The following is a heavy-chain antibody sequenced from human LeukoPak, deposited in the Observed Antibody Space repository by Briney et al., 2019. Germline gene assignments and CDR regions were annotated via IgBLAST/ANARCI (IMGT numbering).Heavy chain of an antibody. CDR1: GFTFSSYA. J-gene: IGHJ6*03. V-gene: IGHV3-30-3*01. D-gene: IGHD1-26*01. CDR2: ISYDGSNK. Sequence: GGSLRLSCAASGFTFSSYAMHWVRQAPGKGLEWVAVISYDGSNKYYADSVKGRFTISRDNSKNTLYLQMNSLRAEDTAVYYCARDQGGVYYYYYMDVWGKGTTVTVSS. CDR3: ARDQGGVYYYYYMDV.